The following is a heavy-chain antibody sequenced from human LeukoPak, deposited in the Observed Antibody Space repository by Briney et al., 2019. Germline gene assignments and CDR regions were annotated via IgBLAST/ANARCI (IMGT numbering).Heavy chain of an antibody. D-gene: IGHD2-15*01. V-gene: IGHV1-2*02. CDR2: INSNSGGT. Sequence: GASVKVSCKASGYTFTGYYMRWVRQAPGQGLEWMGWINSNSGGTNYAQKFQGRVTMTRDTSISTVYMELSRLRSDDTAVYYCARGKVEGANWFDPWGQGTLVTVSS. J-gene: IGHJ5*02. CDR3: ARGKVEGANWFDP. CDR1: GYTFTGYY.